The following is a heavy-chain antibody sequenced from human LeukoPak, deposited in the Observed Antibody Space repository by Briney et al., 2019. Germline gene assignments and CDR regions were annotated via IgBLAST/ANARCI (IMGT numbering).Heavy chain of an antibody. V-gene: IGHV3-66*01. J-gene: IGHJ4*02. Sequence: GSLRLSCAASGFTVSTNYMSWVRQAPGKGLEWVSVIYSGDTTFYADSVRGKFTISRDNSKNTLYLQMNSLRAEDTAVYYCASILRSSSGYYFDYWGQGTLVTVSS. CDR2: IYSGDTT. CDR1: GFTVSTNY. CDR3: ASILRSSSGYYFDY. D-gene: IGHD3-10*01.